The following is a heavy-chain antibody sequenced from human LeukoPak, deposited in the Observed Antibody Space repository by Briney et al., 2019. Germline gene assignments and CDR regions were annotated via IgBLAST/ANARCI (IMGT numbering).Heavy chain of an antibody. CDR3: ARDFLGYCTTTSCYDVVFDY. J-gene: IGHJ4*02. Sequence: GASVKVSCKASGDTFTDYYMHWVRQAPGQGLEWMGWINPKSGGTNYAQNFQGRVTMTRDTSISIAYMGLSSLRSDDTAVYYCARDFLGYCTTTSCYDVVFDYWGQGTLVTVSS. V-gene: IGHV1-2*02. D-gene: IGHD2-2*01. CDR2: INPKSGGT. CDR1: GDTFTDYY.